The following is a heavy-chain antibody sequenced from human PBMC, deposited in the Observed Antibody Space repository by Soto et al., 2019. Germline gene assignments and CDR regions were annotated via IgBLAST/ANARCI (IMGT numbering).Heavy chain of an antibody. CDR1: GFTFSSYS. CDR3: ARPGHYYYYYMDV. CDR2: ISSSSSYI. V-gene: IGHV3-21*01. Sequence: EVQLVESGGGLVKPGGSLRLSCAASGFTFSSYSMNWVRQAPGKGLEWVSSISSSSSYIYYAGSVKGRFTISRDNAKNSLYLQMNILRAEDTAVYYCARPGHYYYYYMDVWGKGTTVTVSS. J-gene: IGHJ6*03.